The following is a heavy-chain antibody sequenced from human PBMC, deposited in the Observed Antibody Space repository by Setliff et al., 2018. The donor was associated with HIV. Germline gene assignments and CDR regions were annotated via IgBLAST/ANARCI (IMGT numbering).Heavy chain of an antibody. CDR2: IYHSGNT. V-gene: IGHV4-38-2*01. D-gene: IGHD3-22*01. J-gene: IGHJ3*02. CDR1: GYSISSGYS. Sequence: SETLSLTCAVSGYSISSGYSWGWIRQPPGKGLEWIGGIYHSGNTYYNPSLKSRVTISADTSRNHFSLRLGSVTAADTAVYDCARLGAYYDSSGRTAFDIWGQGTMVTVSS. CDR3: ARLGAYYDSSGRTAFDI.